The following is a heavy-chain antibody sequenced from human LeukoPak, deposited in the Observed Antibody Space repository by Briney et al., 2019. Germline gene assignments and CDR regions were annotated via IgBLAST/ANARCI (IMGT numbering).Heavy chain of an antibody. J-gene: IGHJ6*02. CDR2: IYYSGST. CDR1: GGSISSGGYY. Sequence: PSQTLSLTCTVSGGSISSGGYYWSWIRQHPGKGLEWIGYIYYSGSTYYNPSLKSRVTISVGTSKNQFSLKLSSVTAADTAVYYCARARAGLRYGMDVWGQGTTVTVSS. V-gene: IGHV4-31*03. D-gene: IGHD2-21*01. CDR3: ARARAGLRYGMDV.